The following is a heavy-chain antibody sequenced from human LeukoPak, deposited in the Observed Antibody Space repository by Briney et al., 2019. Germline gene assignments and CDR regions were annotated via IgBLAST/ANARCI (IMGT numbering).Heavy chain of an antibody. D-gene: IGHD2-8*02. CDR1: GGSISSGDYY. CDR3: ARLSGADAFDI. Sequence: SQTLSLTCTVSGGSISSGDYYWSWIRQPPGKGLEWIGYIYYSGSTYYNPSLKSRVAISVDTSKNQFSLKLSSVTAADTAVYYCARLSGADAFDIWGQGTMVTVSS. CDR2: IYYSGST. J-gene: IGHJ3*02. V-gene: IGHV4-30-4*08.